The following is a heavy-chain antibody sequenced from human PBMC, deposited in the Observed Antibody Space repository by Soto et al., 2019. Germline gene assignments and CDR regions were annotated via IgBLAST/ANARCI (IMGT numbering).Heavy chain of an antibody. CDR1: GGSFSSYS. V-gene: IGHV1-69*02. D-gene: IGHD5-12*01. CDR3: AVAPSPNDALHI. Sequence: QVQLVQSGADLKKPGSSVKVSCQASGGSFSSYSISWMRQAPGQGVEWMGRIIPTLRLANYADKFQGRVTITADISTRTVYMELRSLRSDDTAVYYCAVAPSPNDALHIWGQGTMVTVSS. CDR2: IIPTLRLA. J-gene: IGHJ3*02.